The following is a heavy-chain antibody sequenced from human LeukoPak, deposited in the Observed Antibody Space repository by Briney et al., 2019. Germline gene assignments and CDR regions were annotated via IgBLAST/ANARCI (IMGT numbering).Heavy chain of an antibody. Sequence: PGGSLRLSCAASGFTFSTYNMNWVRQAPGKGLEWISAISIGGERTYYADSVKGRFSISRDNSKNTLYLQMNGLRAGDTAIYYCANEIRPNDYWGQGTLVTVSS. V-gene: IGHV3-23*01. D-gene: IGHD3-10*01. CDR2: ISIGGERT. CDR1: GFTFSTYN. J-gene: IGHJ4*02. CDR3: ANEIRPNDY.